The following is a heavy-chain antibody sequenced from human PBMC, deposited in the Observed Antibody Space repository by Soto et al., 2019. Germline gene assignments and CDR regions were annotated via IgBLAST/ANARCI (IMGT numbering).Heavy chain of an antibody. CDR3: VTSYGSWSRPFDY. CDR1: GDTFSSYT. D-gene: IGHD3-10*01. V-gene: IGHV1-69*02. J-gene: IGHJ4*02. CDR2: IIPVLSMS. Sequence: QVQLVQSGAEVKRPGSSVKVSCKASGDTFSSYTISWVRQAPGQGLEWMGRIIPVLSMSTYALKFQGRVSLIAIKSTDIAYMVLSGLRCDDTAVYYCVTSYGSWSRPFDYWGQGTLVTVSS.